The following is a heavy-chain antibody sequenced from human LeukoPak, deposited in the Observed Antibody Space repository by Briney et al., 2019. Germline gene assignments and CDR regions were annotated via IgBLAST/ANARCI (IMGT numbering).Heavy chain of an antibody. V-gene: IGHV4-39*07. CDR3: ARGHGYDIGGAY. CDR1: GGSISSSSYY. J-gene: IGHJ4*02. Sequence: PSETLSLTCTVSGGSISSSSYYRGWIRQPPGKGLEWIGTIHYSGSTYYNTSLKSRVTISVDTSKNQFSLKLRSVTAADTAVYYCARGHGYDIGGAYWGQGTLVTVSS. D-gene: IGHD5-12*01. CDR2: IHYSGST.